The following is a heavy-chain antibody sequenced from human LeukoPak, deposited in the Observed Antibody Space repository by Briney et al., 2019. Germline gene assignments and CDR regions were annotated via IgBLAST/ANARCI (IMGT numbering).Heavy chain of an antibody. V-gene: IGHV4-4*07. CDR3: ARDSSSGWYGDYYYMDV. J-gene: IGHJ6*03. CDR1: GGSISSYY. Sequence: PSETLSLTCTASGGSISSYYWSWIRQPAGKGLEWIGRIYTSGSTNYNPSLKSRVTMSVDTSKNQFSLKLSSVTAADTAVYYCARDSSSGWYGDYYYMDVWGKGTTVTVSS. CDR2: IYTSGST. D-gene: IGHD6-19*01.